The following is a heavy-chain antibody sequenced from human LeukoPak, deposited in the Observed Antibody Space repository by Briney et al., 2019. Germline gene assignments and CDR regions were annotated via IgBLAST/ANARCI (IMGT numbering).Heavy chain of an antibody. J-gene: IGHJ4*02. CDR1: GYSFTSYW. CDR2: IDPSDSNT. Sequence: GESLRISCKGSGYSFTSYWISWVRQMPGKGLEWMGRIDPSDSNTNYSPSFQGHVTISADKSISTAYLQWSSLKASDTAMYYCARHAEYSSSWDYFDYWGQGTLVTVSS. CDR3: ARHAEYSSSWDYFDY. V-gene: IGHV5-10-1*01. D-gene: IGHD6-13*01.